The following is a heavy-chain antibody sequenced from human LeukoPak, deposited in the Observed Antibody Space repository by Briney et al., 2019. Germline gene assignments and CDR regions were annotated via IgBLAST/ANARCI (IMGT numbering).Heavy chain of an antibody. D-gene: IGHD3-9*01. CDR3: AKAYFDWSPNNPYFFDY. J-gene: IGHJ4*02. V-gene: IGHV3-23*01. CDR1: GITFGSFA. Sequence: GGSLRLSCAASGITFGSFAMTWVRQAPGKGLEWVSAISDTGSSTYYADSVKGRFTISRDNSKNTLYLQMNSLRAEDTAVFYCAKAYFDWSPNNPYFFDYWGQGTPVTVSS. CDR2: ISDTGSST.